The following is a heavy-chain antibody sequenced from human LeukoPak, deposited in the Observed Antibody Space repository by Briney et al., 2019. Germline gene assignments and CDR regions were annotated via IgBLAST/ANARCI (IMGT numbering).Heavy chain of an antibody. J-gene: IGHJ3*02. Sequence: SETLSLTCTVSGGSISSGGYYWSWIRQHPGKGLEWIGYMYYSGSTYYNPSLKSRVTVSVDTSNNQFSLKLSSVTAADTAVYFCARENFYDSSGSYYSGPFDIWGQGTMVTVSS. D-gene: IGHD3-22*01. CDR3: ARENFYDSSGSYYSGPFDI. CDR1: GGSISSGGYY. CDR2: MYYSGST. V-gene: IGHV4-31*03.